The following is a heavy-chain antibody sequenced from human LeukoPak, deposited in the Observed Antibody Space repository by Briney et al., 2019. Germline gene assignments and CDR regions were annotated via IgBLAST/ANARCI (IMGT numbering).Heavy chain of an antibody. CDR2: IYTSGST. J-gene: IGHJ6*03. D-gene: IGHD2-2*01. CDR3: ARDIRDCSSTSCYPPPYYYYYMDV. Sequence: ASETLSLTCTVSGGSISSGSYYWSWIRQPAGKGLEWIGRIYTSGSTNYNPSLKSRVTISVDTSKNQFSLKLSSATAADTAVYYCARDIRDCSSTSCYPPPYYYYYMDVWGKGTTVTVSS. V-gene: IGHV4-61*02. CDR1: GGSISSGSYY.